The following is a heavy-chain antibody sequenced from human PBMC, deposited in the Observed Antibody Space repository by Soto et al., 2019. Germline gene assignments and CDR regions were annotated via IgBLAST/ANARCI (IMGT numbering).Heavy chain of an antibody. CDR2: ISYHGRAI. V-gene: IGHV3-30*03. J-gene: IGHJ4*01. CDR3: ARPTGADMPFGS. D-gene: IGHD2-2*01. CDR1: GFIFSRDG. Sequence: QVQLGESWGGVVQPGTSLTLSCAASGFIFSRDGMHRVRQAPGKGLAWVAVISYHGRAIYYADSVKGRFTISRDNSKNTVYLQMTSLSPAVTALYYCARPTGADMPFGSWGHVTLVTVSA.